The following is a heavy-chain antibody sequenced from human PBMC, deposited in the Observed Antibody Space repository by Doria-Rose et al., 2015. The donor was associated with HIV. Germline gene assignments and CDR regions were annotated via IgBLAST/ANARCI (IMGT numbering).Heavy chain of an antibody. J-gene: IGHJ4*02. Sequence: SGPVLVKPTETLTLTCTVSGVSLSSPGMGVSWIRQPPGKALEWLATIFSNDERSYKTSLKSRLTIPRGTSNSQVVLTMTDMDPVDTATYYCARIKSSRWYHKYYFDFWGQGTLVIVSA. V-gene: IGHV2-26*01. D-gene: IGHD6-13*01. CDR1: GVSLSSPGMG. CDR3: ARIKSSRWYHKYYFDF. CDR2: IFSNDER.